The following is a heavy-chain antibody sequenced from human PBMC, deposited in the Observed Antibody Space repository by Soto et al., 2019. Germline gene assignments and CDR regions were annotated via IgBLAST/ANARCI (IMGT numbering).Heavy chain of an antibody. D-gene: IGHD3-22*01. CDR2: IIPIFGTA. J-gene: IGHJ3*02. CDR1: GGTFSTYA. CDR3: ARDPASYSDSGGYFPGAFDM. Sequence: SVKVSCKASGGTFSTYAISWVRQAPGQGLEWMGGIIPIFGTANYAQKFQGRVTVIADKYTSTVYMELSSLRSEDTAVYYCARDPASYSDSGGYFPGAFDMWGQGTLVTVSS. V-gene: IGHV1-69*06.